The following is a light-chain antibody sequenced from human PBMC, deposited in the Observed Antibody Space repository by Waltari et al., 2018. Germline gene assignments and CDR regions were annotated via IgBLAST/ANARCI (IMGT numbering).Light chain of an antibody. CDR3: ETGGHGTWV. CDR1: SGHSSNI. J-gene: IGLJ3*02. Sequence: QLVLTQSPSASASLGASVKLTCTLSSGHSSNIIAWLQQQPGKGPRYLMKVNSDGSHRKGDEIPDRCAGSRSGAGRYLTSSSRQAEDEADYYGETGGHGTWVFGGGTKLTVL. V-gene: IGLV4-69*01. CDR2: VNSDGSH.